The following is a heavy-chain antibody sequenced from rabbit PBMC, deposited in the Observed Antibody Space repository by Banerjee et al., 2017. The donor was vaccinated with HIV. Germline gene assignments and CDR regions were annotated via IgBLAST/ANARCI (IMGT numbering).Heavy chain of an antibody. D-gene: IGHD7-1*01. J-gene: IGHJ4*01. CDR1: GIHFSSNG. CDR2: IDPVFGST. CDR3: VRETETYSGYTGYGYYFDL. Sequence: QEQLVESGGGLVQPGESLKLSCKASGIHFSSNGKSLVRQAPGKGLEWIGYIDPVFGSTYYASWVNGRFTISSHYAQNTLYLQLNSLTAADTATYFCVRETETYSGYTGYGYYFDLWGPGTLVTVS. V-gene: IGHV1S47*01.